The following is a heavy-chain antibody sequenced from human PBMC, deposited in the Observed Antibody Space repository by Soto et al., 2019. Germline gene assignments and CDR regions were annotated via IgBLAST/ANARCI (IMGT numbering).Heavy chain of an antibody. J-gene: IGHJ3*02. Sequence: QVQLVQSGAEVKKPGSSVKVACKVSGDTFSNYVINWVRQAPGQGLEWMGAIVPIFRTANYAQKFQGRVTITADEFTITAYMELGGLRSDDTATYSCARETSAPGTFREEASEIWGQGTLVTVSS. CDR1: GDTFSNYV. V-gene: IGHV1-69*12. D-gene: IGHD6-13*01. CDR2: IVPIFRTA. CDR3: ARETSAPGTFREEASEI.